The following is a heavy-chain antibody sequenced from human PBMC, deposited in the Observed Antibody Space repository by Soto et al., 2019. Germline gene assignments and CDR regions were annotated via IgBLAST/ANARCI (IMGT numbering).Heavy chain of an antibody. Sequence: QVQLVESGGGVVQPGRSLRLSCEASGLTFTTYGMHWVRQAPGKGLEWVAVIWYDGRNNHYAGGYKYYADSVKGRFTISRDISKNMLYLQLNSLRAEDTAVYYCARALYYDRPRGGMDVW. CDR1: GLTFTTYG. CDR2: IWYDGRNNHYAGGYK. CDR3: ARALYYDRPRGGMDV. D-gene: IGHD3-22*01. J-gene: IGHJ6*01. V-gene: IGHV3-33*01.